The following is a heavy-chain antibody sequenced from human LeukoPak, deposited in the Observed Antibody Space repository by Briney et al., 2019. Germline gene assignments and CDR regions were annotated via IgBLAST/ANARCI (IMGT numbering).Heavy chain of an antibody. V-gene: IGHV3-66*01. CDR3: ARATTPRDGMDV. CDR1: GFTVSSNY. J-gene: IGHJ6*02. Sequence: GGSLRLSCAASGFTVSSNYMSWVSQAPGKGLEWVSVIYSGGSTYYADSVKGRFTISRDNSKNTLYLQMNSLRAEDTAVYYCARATTPRDGMDVWGQGTTVTVSS. D-gene: IGHD4-11*01. CDR2: IYSGGST.